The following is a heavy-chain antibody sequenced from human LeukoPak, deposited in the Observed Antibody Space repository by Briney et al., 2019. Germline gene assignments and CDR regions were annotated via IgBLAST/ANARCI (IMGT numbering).Heavy chain of an antibody. Sequence: PGGSLRLSCAASGFTFSGYGMSWVRQAPGKGLEWVSAITRSGGDTYYADFVKGRFTISRDNSKNTLYLQMNSPRAEDTAVYHCAKSWAVVGAEVDYWGQGTLVTVSS. V-gene: IGHV3-23*01. CDR1: GFTFSGYG. CDR3: AKSWAVVGAEVDY. J-gene: IGHJ4*02. CDR2: ITRSGGDT. D-gene: IGHD1-26*01.